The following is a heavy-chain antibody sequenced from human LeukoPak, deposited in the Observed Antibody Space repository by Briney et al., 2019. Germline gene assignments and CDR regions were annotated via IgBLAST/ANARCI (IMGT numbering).Heavy chain of an antibody. J-gene: IGHJ5*02. CDR2: ISGSGGST. Sequence: GGSLRLSCAASGFTFSSYAMSWVRQAPGKGLEWASAISGSGGSTYYADSVKGRFTISRDNSKNTLYLQMNSLRAEDTAVYYCAKGDGQYNWFDPWGQGTLVTVSS. CDR3: AKGDGQYNWFDP. D-gene: IGHD2-21*02. V-gene: IGHV3-23*01. CDR1: GFTFSSYA.